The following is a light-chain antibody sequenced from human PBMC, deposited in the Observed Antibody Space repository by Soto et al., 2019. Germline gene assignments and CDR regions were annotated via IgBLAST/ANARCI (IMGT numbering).Light chain of an antibody. V-gene: IGLV2-23*01. J-gene: IGLJ1*01. CDR2: EGS. CDR1: SSDVGRYNL. CDR3: CSYAGSNYV. Sequence: QSVLTQPASVSGSPGQSITISCTGTSSDVGRYNLVSWYQQHPGKAPKLMIYEGSKRPSGVSNRFSGSKSGNTASLTISGLQAEDEADYYCCSYAGSNYVFGTGTKVTVL.